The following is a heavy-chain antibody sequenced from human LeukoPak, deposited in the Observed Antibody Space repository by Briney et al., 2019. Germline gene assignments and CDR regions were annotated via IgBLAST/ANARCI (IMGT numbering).Heavy chain of an antibody. CDR3: ARDQVGAARFDS. CDR2: INPNSGDT. Sequence: ASVKVSCKASGYIFSGHYMHWVRQAPGQGLEWMGWINPNSGDTNYAQKFQGRVTMTRDTSISTAYMELSRLRSDDTAVYYCARDQVGAARFDSWGQGTLVTVSP. CDR1: GYIFSGHY. V-gene: IGHV1-2*02. D-gene: IGHD2-15*01. J-gene: IGHJ4*02.